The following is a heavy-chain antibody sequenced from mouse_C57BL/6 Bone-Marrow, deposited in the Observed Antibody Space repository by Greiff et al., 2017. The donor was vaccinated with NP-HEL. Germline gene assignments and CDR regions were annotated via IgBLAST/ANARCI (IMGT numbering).Heavy chain of an antibody. J-gene: IGHJ4*01. Sequence: EVMLVESGPELVKPGASVKIPCKASGYTFTDYNMDWVKQSHGKSLEWIGDINPNNGGTIYNQKFKGKATLTVDKSSSTAYMELRSLTSEDTAVYYCAREETAYYAMDYWGQGTSVTVSS. V-gene: IGHV1-18*01. CDR3: AREETAYYAMDY. CDR1: GYTFTDYN. CDR2: INPNNGGT.